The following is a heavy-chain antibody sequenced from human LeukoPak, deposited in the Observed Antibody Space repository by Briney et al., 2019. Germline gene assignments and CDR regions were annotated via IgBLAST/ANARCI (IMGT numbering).Heavy chain of an antibody. D-gene: IGHD6-13*01. CDR3: ARGAIAAAGIRDY. Sequence: PGGSLRLSCAASGFTFSSYYMNWVRQAPGKGLEWISTISSSSSYIYYADSVKGRFTISRDNAKNSLYLQMSSLRAEATGVYYCARGAIAAAGIRDYWAQGTLVSVSS. CDR2: ISSSSSYI. CDR1: GFTFSSYY. J-gene: IGHJ4*02. V-gene: IGHV3-21*01.